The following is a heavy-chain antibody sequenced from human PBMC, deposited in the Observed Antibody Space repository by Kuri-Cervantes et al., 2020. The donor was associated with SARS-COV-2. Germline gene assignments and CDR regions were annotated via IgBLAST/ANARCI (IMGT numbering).Heavy chain of an antibody. J-gene: IGHJ4*02. CDR1: GFTFSGHW. V-gene: IGHV3-74*01. Sequence: GESLKISCAASGFTFSGHWIHGVRQAPGKGLVWVSRINPDGSYTNNADSVQGRFTLSRDNAKNMLFLQMNSLRAEDTAVYYCVRDGDHWNFDYWGQGTLVTVSS. D-gene: IGHD1-1*01. CDR3: VRDGDHWNFDY. CDR2: INPDGSYT.